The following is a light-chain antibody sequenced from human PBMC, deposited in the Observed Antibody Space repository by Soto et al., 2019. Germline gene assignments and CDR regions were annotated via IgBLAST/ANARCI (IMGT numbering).Light chain of an antibody. CDR1: RSNIGAGYA. V-gene: IGLV1-40*01. Sequence: QLVLTQPPSVSGAPGQRVTISCTGSRSNIGAGYAVHWYQQLPGTAPKLLIYDNTNRPSGVPDRFSASESGTSASLAITGLQSEGEADYYCQSYDTSLSASVFGGGTKLTVL. CDR3: QSYDTSLSASV. CDR2: DNT. J-gene: IGLJ2*01.